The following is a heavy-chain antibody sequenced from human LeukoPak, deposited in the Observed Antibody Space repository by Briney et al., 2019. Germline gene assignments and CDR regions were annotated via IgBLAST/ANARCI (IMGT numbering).Heavy chain of an antibody. CDR3: ASKNNLMEFAY. CDR1: GDSVSSNSAA. J-gene: IGHJ4*02. D-gene: IGHD1/OR15-1a*01. Sequence: SQTLSLTCAISGDSVSSNSAAWSWIRQSPSRGLEWLGRTYYRSKWYNDYAVSVKSRITINPDTSKDQFSLQLSSLTPEDTAVYYCASKNNLMEFAYWGQGTLVTVSS. CDR2: TYYRSKWYN. V-gene: IGHV6-1*01.